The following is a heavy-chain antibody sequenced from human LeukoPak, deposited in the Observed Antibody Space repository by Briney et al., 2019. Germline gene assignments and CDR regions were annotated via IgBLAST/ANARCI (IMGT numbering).Heavy chain of an antibody. CDR1: GFTFSSYG. V-gene: IGHV3-30*02. D-gene: IGHD3-10*01. Sequence: GGSLRLSCAASGFTFSSYGMHWVRQAPGKGLEWVAFIRYDGSNEDYADSVKGRFTISRDNSKNTLYLQMSSLRTEDTAVYYCAKDQGFYYFDYWGQGALLTVSS. CDR3: AKDQGFYYFDY. CDR2: IRYDGSNE. J-gene: IGHJ4*02.